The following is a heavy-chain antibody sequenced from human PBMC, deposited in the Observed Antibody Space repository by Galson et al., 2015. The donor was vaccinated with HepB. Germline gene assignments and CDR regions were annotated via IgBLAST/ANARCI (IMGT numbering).Heavy chain of an antibody. V-gene: IGHV1-3*01. CDR1: GYTFTSYA. CDR2: INAGNGNT. CDR3: ARDEYSSSWYEPHPFDY. J-gene: IGHJ4*02. D-gene: IGHD6-13*01. Sequence: SCKASGYTFTSYAMHWVRQAPGQRLEWMGWINAGNGNTKYSQKFQGRVTITRDTSASTAYMELSSLRSEDTAVYYCARDEYSSSWYEPHPFDYWGQGTLVTVSS.